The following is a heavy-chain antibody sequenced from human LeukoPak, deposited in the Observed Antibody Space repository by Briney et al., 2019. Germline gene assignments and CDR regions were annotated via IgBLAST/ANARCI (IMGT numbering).Heavy chain of an antibody. J-gene: IGHJ5*02. CDR3: ARDRRYYGSGSPNLFDP. CDR1: GYSFINYY. CDR2: INPSDGST. Sequence: SVTVSCKASGYSFINYYMNWVGQAPGQGREGLGMINPSDGSTTYAQKFQGRVTMTRHTSTSTVYMELSSLRSEDTAVYYCARDRRYYGSGSPNLFDPWGQGTLVTVPP. D-gene: IGHD3-10*01. V-gene: IGHV1-46*01.